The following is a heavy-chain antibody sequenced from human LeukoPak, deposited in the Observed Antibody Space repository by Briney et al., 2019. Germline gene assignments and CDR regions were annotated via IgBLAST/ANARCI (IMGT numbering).Heavy chain of an antibody. CDR1: GFTFSDYY. CDR2: ISSSGSTI. V-gene: IGHV3-11*01. J-gene: IGHJ4*02. Sequence: PGGSLRLSCAASGFTFSDYYMSWIRQAPGKGLEWVSYISSSGSTIYYADSVKGRFTISRDNSKNTLYLQMNSLRAEDTAVYYCAKDQRSIAVAGYFDYWGQGTLVTVSS. CDR3: AKDQRSIAVAGYFDY. D-gene: IGHD6-19*01.